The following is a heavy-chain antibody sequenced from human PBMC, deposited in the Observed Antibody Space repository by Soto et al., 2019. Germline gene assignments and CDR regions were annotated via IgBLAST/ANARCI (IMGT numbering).Heavy chain of an antibody. CDR2: IKSKTDGGTT. J-gene: IGHJ4*02. Sequence: EVQLVESGGGLVKPGGSLRLSCAASGFTFSNAWMSWVRQAPGKGLEWVGRIKSKTDGGTTDYAAPVKGRFTISRDDSKNTLYLQMTSLKTDYTTVYYCTTKYYYYSSGPLWGQGTLVTVSS. V-gene: IGHV3-15*01. CDR1: GFTFSNAW. CDR3: TTKYYYYSSGPL. D-gene: IGHD3-22*01.